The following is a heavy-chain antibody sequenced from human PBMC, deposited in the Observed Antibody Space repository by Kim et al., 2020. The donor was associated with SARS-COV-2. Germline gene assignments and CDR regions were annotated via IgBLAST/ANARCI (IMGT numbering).Heavy chain of an antibody. D-gene: IGHD4-17*01. Sequence: GGSLRLSCAASGFTFSSYEMNWVRQAPGKGLEWVSYISSSGSTIYYADSVKGRFTISRDNAKNSLYLQMNSLRAEDTAVYYCARGDDYGDHVAAFDIWGQGTMVTVSS. CDR1: GFTFSSYE. CDR3: ARGDDYGDHVAAFDI. CDR2: ISSSGSTI. J-gene: IGHJ3*02. V-gene: IGHV3-48*03.